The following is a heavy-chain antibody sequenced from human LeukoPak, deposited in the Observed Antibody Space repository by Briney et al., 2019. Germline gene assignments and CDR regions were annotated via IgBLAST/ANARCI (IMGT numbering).Heavy chain of an antibody. Sequence: GGSLRPSWGASGFILNKYLVNWVRPAPGEGVGWVASIKEDGREKLYVESLEGRLTIARDNAKESLHLQMRNLRVEDTAVYYCTRALGHSVLAFDVWGQGTVVIVS. CDR1: GFILNKYL. D-gene: IGHD3-16*01. V-gene: IGHV3-7*04. CDR3: TRALGHSVLAFDV. J-gene: IGHJ3*01. CDR2: IKEDGREK.